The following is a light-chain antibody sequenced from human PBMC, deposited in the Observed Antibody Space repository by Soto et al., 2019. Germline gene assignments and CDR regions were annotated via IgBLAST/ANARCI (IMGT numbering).Light chain of an antibody. Sequence: QSALTQPASVSRSPGQSITISCTGTSSDVGGYNYVSWYQHHPGKAPKLMIYEVSNRPSGVSNRFSGSKSRNTASLTISGLQAEDEADYYCSSYTSSSTPYVFGAGTQLTVL. CDR1: SSDVGGYNY. CDR2: EVS. CDR3: SSYTSSSTPYV. J-gene: IGLJ7*01. V-gene: IGLV2-14*01.